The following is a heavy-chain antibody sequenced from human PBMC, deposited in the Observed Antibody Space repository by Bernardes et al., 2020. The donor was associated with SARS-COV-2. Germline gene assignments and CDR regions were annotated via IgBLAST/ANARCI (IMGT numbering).Heavy chain of an antibody. Sequence: GGSLRLSCAASGFTFSSYAMSWVRQAPGKGLEWVSLISCSGDSTYYADSVRGRFTISRDNSKNTLYLQMNSLRVEDTAVYYCAKRPRIRYDSTGYYYFQHWGQGTLVTVSS. V-gene: IGHV3-23*01. CDR1: GFTFSSYA. CDR3: AKRPRIRYDSTGYYYFQH. CDR2: ISCSGDST. D-gene: IGHD3-22*01. J-gene: IGHJ1*01.